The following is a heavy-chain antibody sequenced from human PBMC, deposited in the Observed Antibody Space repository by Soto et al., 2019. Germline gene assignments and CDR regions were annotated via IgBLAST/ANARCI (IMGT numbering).Heavy chain of an antibody. CDR1: GDSLSSFA. CDR2: IIPVFGTT. Sequence: GASVKVSCEASGDSLSSFAVAWVRHAPEQGLEWLGGIIPVFGTTDYAQNFQGRVTITADGATNTAYMELSSLRSEDSGMYYCARPHYVVFNTYYENPWCYRFDPWWQGTLVTDSS. J-gene: IGHJ4*03. CDR3: ARPHYVVFNTYYENPWCYRFDP. D-gene: IGHD3-9*01. V-gene: IGHV1-69*13.